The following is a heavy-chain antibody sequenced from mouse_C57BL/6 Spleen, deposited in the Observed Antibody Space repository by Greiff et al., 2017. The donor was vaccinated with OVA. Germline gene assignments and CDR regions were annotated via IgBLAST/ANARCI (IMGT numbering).Heavy chain of an antibody. CDR2: INPGSGGT. V-gene: IGHV1-54*01. D-gene: IGHD2-1*01. CDR1: GYAFTNYL. J-gene: IGHJ3*01. CDR3: ARAGNFQAWFAY. Sequence: QVQLQQSGAELVRPGTSVKVSCKASGYAFTNYLIEWVKQRPGQGLEWIGVINPGSGGTNYNEKVKGKATLTADKSSSTAYMQLSSLTSEDSAFYFCARAGNFQAWFAYWGQGTLVTVSA.